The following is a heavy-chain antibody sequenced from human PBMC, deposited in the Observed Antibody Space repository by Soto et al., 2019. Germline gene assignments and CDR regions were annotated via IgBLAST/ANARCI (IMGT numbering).Heavy chain of an antibody. Sequence: PGGSLRLSCAASGFIFSSYDMHWVRQATGKGLEWVSAIGTAGDTYYPGSVKGRFTISRENAKNSLYLQMNSLRAGDTAVYYCARLGRDGFFDYWGQGTLVNVSS. CDR3: ARLGRDGFFDY. V-gene: IGHV3-13*04. CDR2: IGTAGDT. D-gene: IGHD6-19*01. CDR1: GFIFSSYD. J-gene: IGHJ4*02.